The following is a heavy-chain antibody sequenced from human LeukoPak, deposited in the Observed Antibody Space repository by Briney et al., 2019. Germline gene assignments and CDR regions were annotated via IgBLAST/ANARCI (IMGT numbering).Heavy chain of an antibody. J-gene: IGHJ6*04. CDR1: GFTFSSYG. Sequence: GGSLRLSCAASGFTFSSYGMHWVRQAPGKGLEWVAVISYDGSNKYYADSVKGRFTISRDNSKNTLYLQMNSLRAEDTAVYYCAKANRPGEAAYYYYGMDVWGKGTTVPVSS. CDR2: ISYDGSNK. D-gene: IGHD7-27*01. CDR3: AKANRPGEAAYYYYGMDV. V-gene: IGHV3-30*18.